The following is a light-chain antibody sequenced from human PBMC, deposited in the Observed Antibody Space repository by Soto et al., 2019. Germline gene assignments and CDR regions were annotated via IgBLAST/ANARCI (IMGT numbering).Light chain of an antibody. CDR2: GAS. CDR3: QQYSSYPYT. J-gene: IGKJ5*01. CDR1: QSVSSY. V-gene: IGKV3-11*01. Sequence: EIVLTQSPTTLSLSPGERATLWCRACQSVSSYLAWYQQKPGQAPRLLIYGASSRATGIPDRFSGSGSGTEFTLTISSLQPDDFATYYCQQYSSYPYTFGQGTRLEIK.